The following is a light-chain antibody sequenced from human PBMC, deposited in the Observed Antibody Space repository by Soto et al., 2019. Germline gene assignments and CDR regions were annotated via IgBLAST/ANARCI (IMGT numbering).Light chain of an antibody. V-gene: IGKV1-12*01. Sequence: DIELTHSPSTVSSSVCEGVTLTSRASQGISSWLAWYQQKPGKAPRLLIYAASSWESGVPARFSGSGSGTDFTLTISSLEPEDFAAYYCQQDGSSPLTFGQGTKVDIK. CDR2: AAS. CDR1: QGISSW. J-gene: IGKJ1*01. CDR3: QQDGSSPLT.